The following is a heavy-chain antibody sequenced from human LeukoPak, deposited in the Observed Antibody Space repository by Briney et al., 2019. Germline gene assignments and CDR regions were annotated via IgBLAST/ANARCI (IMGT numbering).Heavy chain of an antibody. J-gene: IGHJ4*02. D-gene: IGHD6-13*01. Sequence: SETLSLTCTVSGGSISSSSYYWGWIRQPPGKGLEWIGSIYYSGSTYYIPSLKSRVTISVDTSKNQFSLKLSSVTAADTAVYYCARRPMGIAAARSPFDYWGQGTLVTVSS. V-gene: IGHV4-39*01. CDR1: GGSISSSSYY. CDR3: ARRPMGIAAARSPFDY. CDR2: IYYSGST.